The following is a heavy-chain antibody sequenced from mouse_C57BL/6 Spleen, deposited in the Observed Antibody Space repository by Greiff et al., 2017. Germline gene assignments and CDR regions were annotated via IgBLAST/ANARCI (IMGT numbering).Heavy chain of an antibody. V-gene: IGHV1-63*01. CDR1: GYTFTNYW. D-gene: IGHD2-3*01. J-gene: IGHJ2*01. CDR2: IYPGGGYT. CDR3: ARSNDGYYGY. Sequence: QVQLQQSGAELVRPGTSVKMSCKASGYTFTNYWIGWAKQRPGHGLEWIGDIYPGGGYTNYNEKFKGKATLTADKSSSTAYMQCSSLTSEDSAIYYCARSNDGYYGYWGQGTTLTVSS.